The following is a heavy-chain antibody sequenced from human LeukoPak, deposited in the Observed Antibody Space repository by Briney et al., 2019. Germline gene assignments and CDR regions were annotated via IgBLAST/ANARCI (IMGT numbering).Heavy chain of an antibody. V-gene: IGHV3-30*03. CDR2: ISYDGRNI. CDR1: GFTFNNYG. Sequence: GKSLRLSCAASGFTFNNYGMHWVRQAPGKGLEWVAVISYDGRNIHYPDSVKGRFTISRDISTDTLWLQMDSLRAEDTAVYYCARVGYSGGLWRGYFDYWGQGTLVTVSS. D-gene: IGHD5-12*01. J-gene: IGHJ4*02. CDR3: ARVGYSGGLWRGYFDY.